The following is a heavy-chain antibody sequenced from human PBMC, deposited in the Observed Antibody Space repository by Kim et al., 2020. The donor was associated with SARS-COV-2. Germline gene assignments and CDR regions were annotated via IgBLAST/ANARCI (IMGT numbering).Heavy chain of an antibody. V-gene: IGHV4-31*02. J-gene: IGHJ4*02. Sequence: NPSLKSRVPISVDTSKNQFSLKLSSVTAADTAVYYCARGGDSSGYYPEGYWGQGTLVTVSS. D-gene: IGHD3-22*01. CDR3: ARGGDSSGYYPEGY.